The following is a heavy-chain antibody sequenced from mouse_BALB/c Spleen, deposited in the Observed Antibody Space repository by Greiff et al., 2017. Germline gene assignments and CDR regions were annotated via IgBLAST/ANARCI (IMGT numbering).Heavy chain of an antibody. V-gene: IGHV3-6*02. CDR2: ISYDGSN. J-gene: IGHJ2*01. CDR1: GYSITSGYY. Sequence: EVQLQQSGPGLVKPSQSLSLTCSVTGYSITSGYYWNWIRQFPGNKLEWMGYISYDGSNNYNPSLKNRISITRDTSKNQFFLKLNSVTTEDTATYYCARGEYPHYWGQGTTLTVSS. D-gene: IGHD2-10*02. CDR3: ARGEYPHY.